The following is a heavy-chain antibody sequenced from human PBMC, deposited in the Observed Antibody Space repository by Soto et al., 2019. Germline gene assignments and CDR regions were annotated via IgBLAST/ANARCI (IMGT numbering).Heavy chain of an antibody. CDR3: ARDASYYSLWSGYYPSRNGMDV. V-gene: IGHV3-33*01. CDR2: IWYDGSKK. CDR1: GFTFSSFG. J-gene: IGHJ6*02. D-gene: IGHD3-3*01. Sequence: QVQVVESGGGVAQPGRSLRLSCAASGFTFSSFGMHWVRQAPGKGLGWVSLIWYDGSKKSYGDSVKGRFTISRDNSRNTVYLQMNSLRADDTAVYYCARDASYYSLWSGYYPSRNGMDVWGQGTTVTVSS.